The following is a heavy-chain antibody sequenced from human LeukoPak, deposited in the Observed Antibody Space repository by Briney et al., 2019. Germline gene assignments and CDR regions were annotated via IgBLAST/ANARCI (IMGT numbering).Heavy chain of an antibody. V-gene: IGHV3-30*04. CDR1: GFTFSSYA. CDR2: ISYDGSNK. J-gene: IGHJ4*02. Sequence: GGSLRLSCAASGFTFSSYARHWVRQAPGKGLEWVAVISYDGSNKYYADYVKGRFTISRDNSKNTLYLQMNSLRAEDTAVYYCARVGSGTYLVDSWGQGTLVTVSS. CDR3: ARVGSGTYLVDS. D-gene: IGHD1-26*01.